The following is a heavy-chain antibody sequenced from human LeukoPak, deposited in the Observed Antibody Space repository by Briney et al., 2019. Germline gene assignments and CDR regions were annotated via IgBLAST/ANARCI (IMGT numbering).Heavy chain of an antibody. CDR3: AICGYTYGTNPFDY. CDR2: ISYDGSNK. J-gene: IGHJ4*02. Sequence: GGSLRLSCAASGFTFSSYAMHWDRQAPGKGLEWVAVISYDGSNKYYADSVKGRFTISRDKSKNTLYLQMNFLRAEDTALYYCAICGYTYGTNPFDYWGQGTLVTVSS. CDR1: GFTFSSYA. D-gene: IGHD5-18*01. V-gene: IGHV3-30-3*01.